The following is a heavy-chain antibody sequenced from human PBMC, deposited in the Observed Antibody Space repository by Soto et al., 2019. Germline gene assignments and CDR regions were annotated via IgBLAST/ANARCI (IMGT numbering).Heavy chain of an antibody. J-gene: IGHJ5*02. D-gene: IGHD6-13*01. Sequence: QVQLVQSGAEVKKPGASVKVSCKASGYTFTSYYMHWVRQAPGQGLEWMGIINPSGGSTSYAQKFQGRVTMTRDTSTSTVYMELGSLRSEDTAVYYCARDRGHSSSWSTGWFDPWGQGTLVTVSS. V-gene: IGHV1-46*01. CDR1: GYTFTSYY. CDR2: INPSGGST. CDR3: ARDRGHSSSWSTGWFDP.